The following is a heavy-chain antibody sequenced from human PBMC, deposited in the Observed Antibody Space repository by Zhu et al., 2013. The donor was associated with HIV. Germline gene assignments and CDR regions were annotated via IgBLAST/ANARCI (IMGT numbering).Heavy chain of an antibody. D-gene: IGHD4-17*01. J-gene: IGHJ5*02. CDR1: GYTFTGYY. CDR2: INPNSGGT. Sequence: QVQLVQSGAEVKKPGASVKVSCKASGYTFTGYYMHWVRQAPGQGLEWMGWINPNSGGTNYAQKFQGRVTMTRDTSISTAYMELSRLRSDDTAVYYCARDLGDDYGDYGWFDPWGQGTLVTVSS. V-gene: IGHV1-2*02. CDR3: ARDLGDDYGDYGWFDP.